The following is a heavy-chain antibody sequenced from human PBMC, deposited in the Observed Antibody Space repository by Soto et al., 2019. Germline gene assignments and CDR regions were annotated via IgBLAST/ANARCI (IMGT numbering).Heavy chain of an antibody. Sequence: EVQLLESGGGLVQPGGSLRLSCVASSGFTFTYYSMSWVRQAPGKGLEWVAHISGRGDTTDYADSVKGRFTISRDNFKITLYLQMNSLRADATAVYYCADPVPAATHYDYYDMDVWGQGTTVTVSS. CDR1: GFTFTYYS. J-gene: IGHJ6*02. D-gene: IGHD2-2*01. CDR3: ADPVPAATHYDYYDMDV. CDR2: ISGRGDTT. V-gene: IGHV3-23*01.